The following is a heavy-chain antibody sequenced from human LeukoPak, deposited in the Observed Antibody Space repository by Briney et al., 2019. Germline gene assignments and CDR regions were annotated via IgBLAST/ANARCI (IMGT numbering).Heavy chain of an antibody. D-gene: IGHD1-1*01. CDR1: GGSFSGYY. CDR3: ARIGTTWFEA. J-gene: IGHJ5*02. CDR2: INHSGST. Sequence: SETLSLTCAVYGGSFSGYYWSWIRQPPGKGLEWIGEINHSGSTNYNPSLKNRVTISVDTSKIQFSLKLSSVTAADTAVYYCARIGTTWFEAWGQGTLVTVSS. V-gene: IGHV4-34*01.